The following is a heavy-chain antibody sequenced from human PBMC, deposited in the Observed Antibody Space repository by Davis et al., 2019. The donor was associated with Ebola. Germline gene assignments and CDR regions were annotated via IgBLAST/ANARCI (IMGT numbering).Heavy chain of an antibody. CDR2: INPHNGNT. CDR3: ARQLGSSWHLDAFDI. Sequence: ASVKVSCKASGYTFTSYGITWVRQAPGQGLEWMGWINPHNGNTNYAQNVQGRFTISRDNAKNSLYLQMNSLRAEDTAVYYCARQLGSSWHLDAFDIWGQGTMVTVSS. CDR1: GYTFTSYG. V-gene: IGHV1-18*04. D-gene: IGHD6-13*01. J-gene: IGHJ3*02.